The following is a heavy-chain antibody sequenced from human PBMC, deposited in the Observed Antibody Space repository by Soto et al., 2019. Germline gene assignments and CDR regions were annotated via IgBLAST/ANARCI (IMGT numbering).Heavy chain of an antibody. J-gene: IGHJ6*02. Sequence: SETLSLTCTVSGGSISSGDYYWSWIRQPPGKGLEWIGYIYYSGSTYYNPSLKSRVTISVDTSKNQFSLKLSSVTAADTAVYYCARVVNLVVVPDASGSMDVWGQGTTVTVSS. CDR3: ARVVNLVVVPDASGSMDV. CDR2: IYYSGST. V-gene: IGHV4-30-4*01. D-gene: IGHD2-2*01. CDR1: GGSISSGDYY.